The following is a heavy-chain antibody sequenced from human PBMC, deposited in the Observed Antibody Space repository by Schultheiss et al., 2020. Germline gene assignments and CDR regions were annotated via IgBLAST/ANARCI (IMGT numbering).Heavy chain of an antibody. CDR3: ARGAYGMDV. CDR1: GFTVNSNS. J-gene: IGHJ6*02. Sequence: GGSLRLSCAASGFTVNSNSMNWVRQAPGKGLEWVSLFYSGGFTYYADSVKGRFTISRDNSKNTLYLQMNSLRDEDTAVYYCARGAYGMDVWGQGTTVTVYS. V-gene: IGHV3-53*01. CDR2: FYSGGFT.